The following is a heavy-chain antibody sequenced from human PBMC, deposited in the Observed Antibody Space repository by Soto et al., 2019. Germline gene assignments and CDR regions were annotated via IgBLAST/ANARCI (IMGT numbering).Heavy chain of an antibody. CDR1: GGSISSSSYY. CDR2: IYYSGST. J-gene: IGHJ6*04. Sequence: SETLSLTCTVSGGSISSSSYYWGWIRQPPGKGLEWIGSIYYSGSTYYNPSLKSRVTISVDTSKNQFSLKLSSVTAADTAVYYCASGIAEAEPYYYYYGMDVWGKGTTVT. CDR3: ASGIAEAEPYYYYYGMDV. V-gene: IGHV4-39*01. D-gene: IGHD6-13*01.